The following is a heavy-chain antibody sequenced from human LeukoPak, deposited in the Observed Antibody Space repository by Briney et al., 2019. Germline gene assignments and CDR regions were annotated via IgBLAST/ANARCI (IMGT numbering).Heavy chain of an antibody. D-gene: IGHD6-13*01. CDR2: IYYSGST. J-gene: IGHJ4*02. V-gene: IGHV4-59*01. Sequence: SETLSLTCTVSGRSISSYYWSWIRQPPGKGLEWIGSIYYSGSTNYNPSLKSRVTISVDTSKNQFSLKLSSVTAADTAVYYCARMSILPHRIAAAEHFDYWGQGTLVTVSS. CDR1: GRSISSYY. CDR3: ARMSILPHRIAAAEHFDY.